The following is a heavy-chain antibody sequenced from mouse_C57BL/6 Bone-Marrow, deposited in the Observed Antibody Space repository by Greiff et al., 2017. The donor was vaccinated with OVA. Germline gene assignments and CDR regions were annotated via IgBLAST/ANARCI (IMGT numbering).Heavy chain of an antibody. D-gene: IGHD4-1*01. V-gene: IGHV5-16*01. CDR3: AREGLGFDY. CDR2: INSDGSST. CDR1: GFTFSDYY. J-gene: IGHJ2*01. Sequence: EVQLVESGGGLVQPGSSMKLSCTASGFTFSDYYMAWVRQVPEKGLEWVANINSDGSSTYYMDSLKSRFILSRDNAKNILYLQMSSLKSEDTATYYCAREGLGFDYWGQGTTLTVSS.